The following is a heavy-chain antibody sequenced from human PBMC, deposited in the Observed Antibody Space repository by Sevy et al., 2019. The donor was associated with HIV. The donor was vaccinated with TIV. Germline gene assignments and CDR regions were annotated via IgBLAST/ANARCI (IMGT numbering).Heavy chain of an antibody. CDR1: GYNFITYG. D-gene: IGHD6-13*01. Sequence: ASVKVSCKASGYNFITYGINWVRQAPGQGLEWMGWISGYNGNTNYGQNFQGRVTMTTHTSTSTAYMELGSHRSDDTAVYYCARGLTTAGTGFDYWGQGTVVTVSS. CDR2: ISGYNGNT. J-gene: IGHJ4*02. CDR3: ARGLTTAGTGFDY. V-gene: IGHV1-18*01.